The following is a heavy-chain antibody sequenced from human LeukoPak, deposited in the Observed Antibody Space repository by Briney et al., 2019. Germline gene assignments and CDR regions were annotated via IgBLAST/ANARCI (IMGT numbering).Heavy chain of an antibody. J-gene: IGHJ4*02. CDR1: GYTLTEIS. Sequence: ASVKVSCKVSGYTLTEISMHWVRQAPGKGLEWMGGFDPEDGETIYAQKFQGRDTITADESTSTAYMELSSLRSEDTAVYYCARLSREDSSSWYYPTFDYWGQGTLVTVSS. V-gene: IGHV1-24*01. CDR3: ARLSREDSSSWYYPTFDY. D-gene: IGHD6-13*01. CDR2: FDPEDGET.